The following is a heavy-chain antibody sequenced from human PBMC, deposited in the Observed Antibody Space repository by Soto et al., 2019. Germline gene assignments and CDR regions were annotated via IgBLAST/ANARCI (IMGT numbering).Heavy chain of an antibody. CDR1: GFAFSKYG. CDR3: ARDMGCSDY. Sequence: QVQLVESGGGVVQPGRSLRLSCAASGFAFSKYGMYWVRQAPGKGLEWVAVIWYDGSINYYADSVKGRLTISRDNSKNTLYLQMSSLRAEDTGVYYCARDMGCSDYWGQGTLVTVSS. D-gene: IGHD3-10*01. J-gene: IGHJ4*02. V-gene: IGHV3-33*01. CDR2: IWYDGSIN.